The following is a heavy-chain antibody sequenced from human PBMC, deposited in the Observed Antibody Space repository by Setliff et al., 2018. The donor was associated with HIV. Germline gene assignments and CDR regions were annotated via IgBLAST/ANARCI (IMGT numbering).Heavy chain of an antibody. CDR1: GGSISSGGYY. CDR3: AREIRAATTYYYYYMDV. Sequence: SETLSLTCTVSGGSISSGGYYWSWIRRHPGKGLEWIGYIYYSGSTYYNPSLKSRVTISVDTSKNQFSLKLSSVTAADTAVYYCAREIRAATTYYYYYMDVWGKGTTVTVSS. CDR2: IYYSGST. V-gene: IGHV4-31*03. J-gene: IGHJ6*03. D-gene: IGHD2-15*01.